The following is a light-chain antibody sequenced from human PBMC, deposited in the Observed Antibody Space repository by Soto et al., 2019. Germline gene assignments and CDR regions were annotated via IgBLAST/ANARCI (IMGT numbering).Light chain of an antibody. CDR2: WAS. Sequence: EIVMAQFPETLAVSVGERATIKCRSSQSLLHSSDNRNYLTWYQQKPGQPPKLLIYWASTRQSGVPDRFSGSGSGTDFTLTINSLQAEDVAVYYCQQYYSTPWTFGQGTKVDSK. CDR1: QSLLHSSDNRNY. V-gene: IGKV4-1*01. CDR3: QQYYSTPWT. J-gene: IGKJ1*01.